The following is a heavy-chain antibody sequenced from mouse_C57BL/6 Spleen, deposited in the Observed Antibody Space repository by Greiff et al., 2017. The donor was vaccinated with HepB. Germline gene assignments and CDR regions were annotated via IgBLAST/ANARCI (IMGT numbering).Heavy chain of an antibody. CDR2: INPNNGGT. Sequence: EVKVVESGPELVKPGASVKISCKASGYTFTDYYMNWVKQSHGKSLEWIGDINPNNGGTSYNQKFKGKATLTVDKSSSTAYMELRSLTSEDSAVYYCARSGAVVATDYAMDYWGQGTSVTVSS. CDR3: ARSGAVVATDYAMDY. V-gene: IGHV1-26*01. D-gene: IGHD1-1*01. CDR1: GYTFTDYY. J-gene: IGHJ4*01.